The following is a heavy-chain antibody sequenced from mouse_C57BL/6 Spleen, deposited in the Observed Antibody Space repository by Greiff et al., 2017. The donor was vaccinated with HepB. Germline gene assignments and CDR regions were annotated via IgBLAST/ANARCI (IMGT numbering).Heavy chain of an antibody. CDR3: ARRDYDRYFDV. CDR1: GYAFSSSW. J-gene: IGHJ1*03. CDR2: IYPGDGDT. Sequence: VQLVESGPELVKPGASVKISCKASGYAFSSSWMNWVKQRPGKGLEWIGRIYPGDGDTNYNGKFKGKATLTADKSSSTAYMQLSSLTSEDSAVYFCARRDYDRYFDVWGTGTTVTVSS. V-gene: IGHV1-82*01. D-gene: IGHD2-4*01.